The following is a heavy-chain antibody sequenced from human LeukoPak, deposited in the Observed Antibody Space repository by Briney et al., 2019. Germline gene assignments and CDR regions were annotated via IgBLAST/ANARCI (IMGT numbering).Heavy chain of an antibody. V-gene: IGHV3-30*02. CDR2: IRNDGSIK. Sequence: GGSLRLSCAASGFTFSHLGMHWVRQAPGKGLEWVAFIRNDGSIKFFADSVKGRVAISRENSKNTLYLQMNSLRVEDTALYYCAKDTPRPYFDYWGQGTLVTVSP. J-gene: IGHJ4*02. CDR3: AKDTPRPYFDY. CDR1: GFTFSHLG.